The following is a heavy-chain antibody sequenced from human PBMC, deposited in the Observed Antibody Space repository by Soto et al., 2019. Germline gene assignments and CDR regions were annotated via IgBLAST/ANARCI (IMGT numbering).Heavy chain of an antibody. CDR1: GFSFSTGVG. Sequence: SGPTLVNPTQTLTLTCTFSGFSFSTGVGVTWIRQPPGKALEWLALIFWDDDKRYSPSLESRLTITKDTSKNQVVLTMTNMDPVDTATYYCAHRPSYCSGGSCYSGFDYWGQGTLVTVSS. V-gene: IGHV2-5*02. J-gene: IGHJ4*02. CDR2: IFWDDDK. D-gene: IGHD2-15*01. CDR3: AHRPSYCSGGSCYSGFDY.